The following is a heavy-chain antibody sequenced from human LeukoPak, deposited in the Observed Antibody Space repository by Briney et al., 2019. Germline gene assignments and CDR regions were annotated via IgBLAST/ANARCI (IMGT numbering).Heavy chain of an antibody. CDR3: ASYYYDSSGYYISGY. Sequence: ASVKVSCKASGYTFTGYYMHWVRQAPGQGLEWMGWINPNSGGTNYAQKFQGRVTMTRDTSISTAYMELSRLRSDDTAVYYCASYYYDSSGYYISGYWGQGTLVTVSS. V-gene: IGHV1-2*02. CDR1: GYTFTGYY. D-gene: IGHD3-22*01. J-gene: IGHJ4*02. CDR2: INPNSGGT.